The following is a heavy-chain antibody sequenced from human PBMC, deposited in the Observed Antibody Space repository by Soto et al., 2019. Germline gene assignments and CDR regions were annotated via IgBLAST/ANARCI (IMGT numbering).Heavy chain of an antibody. Sequence: SETLSLTCTVSGGSISSYYWSWIRQPPGKGLEWIEYIYYSGSTNYNPSLKSRVTISVDTSKNQFSLKLSSVTAADTAVYYCARGTGDGYNYAPWFDPWGQGTLVTVSS. D-gene: IGHD5-12*01. J-gene: IGHJ5*02. CDR1: GGSISSYY. V-gene: IGHV4-59*01. CDR3: ARGTGDGYNYAPWFDP. CDR2: IYYSGST.